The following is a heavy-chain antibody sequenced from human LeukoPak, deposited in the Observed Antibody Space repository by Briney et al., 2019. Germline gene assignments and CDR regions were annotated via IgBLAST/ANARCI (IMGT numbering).Heavy chain of an antibody. V-gene: IGHV3-33*06. CDR2: IWYDGSNK. CDR1: GFSFSTYG. Sequence: GGSLRLSCAASGFSFSTYGMHWVRQAPGKGLEWVAVIWYDGSNKYYAGSVKGRFTISRDNSKNTVYLQMNSLRAEDTAVYYCAKDRRATRPDTVDYWGQGTLVTVSS. CDR3: AKDRRATRPDTVDY. D-gene: IGHD1-26*01. J-gene: IGHJ4*02.